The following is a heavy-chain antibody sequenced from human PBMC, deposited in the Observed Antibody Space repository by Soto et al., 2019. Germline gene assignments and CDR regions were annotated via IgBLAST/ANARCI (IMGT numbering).Heavy chain of an antibody. Sequence: ASVKVSCKASGYTFTSYAMHWVRQAPGQRLEWMGWINAGNGNTKYSQKFQGRVTITRDTSASTAYRELSSLRSEDTAVYYCARGMSQAQLALLMDVWGQGXTVTVSS. CDR1: GYTFTSYA. V-gene: IGHV1-3*01. CDR3: ARGMSQAQLALLMDV. CDR2: INAGNGNT. D-gene: IGHD6-6*01. J-gene: IGHJ6*02.